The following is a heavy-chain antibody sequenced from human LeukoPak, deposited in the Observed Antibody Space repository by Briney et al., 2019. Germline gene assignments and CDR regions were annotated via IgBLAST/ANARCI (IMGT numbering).Heavy chain of an antibody. D-gene: IGHD6-19*01. V-gene: IGHV3-30*03. CDR1: GFTFSSYG. Sequence: GGSLRLSCAGSGFTFSSYGMHWVRQAPGKGLEWVAVISYDGSNKYYADSVKGRFTISRDNSKNTLYLQMNSLRAEDTAVYYCATDRDSGLGDWGQGTLVTVSS. CDR2: ISYDGSNK. J-gene: IGHJ4*02. CDR3: ATDRDSGLGD.